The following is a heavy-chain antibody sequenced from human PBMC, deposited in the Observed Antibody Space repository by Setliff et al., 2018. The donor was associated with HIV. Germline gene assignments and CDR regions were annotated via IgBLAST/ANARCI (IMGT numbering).Heavy chain of an antibody. J-gene: IGHJ4*02. CDR2: ISSSDGTI. CDR3: ARLSPPDDYGDLGGVDY. Sequence: GGSLRLSCAASGFSFSSYEMNWVRQAPGKGLEWVAHISSSDGTIYYADSVKGRFTIYRDNAQNSLFLQMNSLRAEDTGLYYCARLSPPDDYGDLGGVDYWGQGTLVTVSS. V-gene: IGHV3-48*03. D-gene: IGHD4-17*01. CDR1: GFSFSSYE.